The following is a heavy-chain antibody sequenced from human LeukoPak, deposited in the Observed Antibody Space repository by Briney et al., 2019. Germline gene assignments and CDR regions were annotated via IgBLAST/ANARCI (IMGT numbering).Heavy chain of an antibody. CDR2: INGDGEYT. V-gene: IGHV3-23*01. CDR3: ARDSASLWFGELSGWFAP. J-gene: IGHJ5*02. D-gene: IGHD3-10*01. CDR1: GFSFGGFY. Sequence: GGSLRLSCEVSGFSFGGFYMHWVRQAPGKGLEWVSSINGDGEYTVYAASVKGRFTISRDNSKNTLTLQMSSLRAEDTAVYYCARDSASLWFGELSGWFAPWGQGTLVTVSS.